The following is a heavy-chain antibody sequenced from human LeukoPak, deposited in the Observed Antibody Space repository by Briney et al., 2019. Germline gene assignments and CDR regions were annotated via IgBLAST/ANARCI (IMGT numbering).Heavy chain of an antibody. CDR1: GGTFSSYG. V-gene: IGHV1-69*05. Sequence: SVKLSCKPSGGTFSSYGVSWVRQAPGQGLEWMGGNIPIFRSTNYAQRFRGRVKITTDESTSTVYMELSSLRSEDTAVYYCARSQRAGYNVYYFDSWGQGTLVTVSS. D-gene: IGHD5-24*01. CDR2: NIPIFRST. CDR3: ARSQRAGYNVYYFDS. J-gene: IGHJ4*02.